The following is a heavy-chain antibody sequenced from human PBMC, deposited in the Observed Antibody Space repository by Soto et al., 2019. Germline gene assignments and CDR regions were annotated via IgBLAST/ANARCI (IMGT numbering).Heavy chain of an antibody. CDR1: GFSLTTGRMG. D-gene: IGHD3-10*01. CDR3: VRMNAESYSSYYAMDV. V-gene: IGHV2-26*01. CDR2: IFSDAER. Sequence: SGPTLVNPTETLTLTCNVSGFSLTTGRMGVSWIRQPPGKALEWLAHIFSDAERSYSRSLQGRLTVSKVGSGSHVVLTMTNMDPVDTGTYFCVRMNAESYSSYYAMDVWGQGTTVTVSS. J-gene: IGHJ6*02.